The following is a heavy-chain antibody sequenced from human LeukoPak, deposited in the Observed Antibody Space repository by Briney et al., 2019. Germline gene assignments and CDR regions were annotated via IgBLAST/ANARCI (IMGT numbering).Heavy chain of an antibody. J-gene: IGHJ4*02. Sequence: ASVKVSCKASGYTFTGYYMHWVRQAPGQGLEWMGWINTNTGNPTYAQGFFTGRYVFSLDTSVNTAYLQITGLKADDTAVYYCGRDPKLGIRGYTYGYIDFWGQGTLVTVSS. D-gene: IGHD5-18*01. CDR3: GRDPKLGIRGYTYGYIDF. CDR1: GYTFTGYY. V-gene: IGHV7-4-1*02. CDR2: INTNTGNP.